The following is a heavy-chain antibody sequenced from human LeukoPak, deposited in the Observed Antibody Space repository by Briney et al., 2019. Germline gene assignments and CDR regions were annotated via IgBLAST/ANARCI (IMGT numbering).Heavy chain of an antibody. CDR2: INSDGSST. CDR3: ARGKYSSGWSHIDY. V-gene: IGHV3-74*01. Sequence: GGSVRLSCAASGFTFSSYWMHWVRQAPGKGLVWVSRINSDGSSTSYADSVKGRFTISRDNAKNTLYLQMNSLRAEDTAVYYCARGKYSSGWSHIDYWGQGTLLTVSS. J-gene: IGHJ4*02. D-gene: IGHD6-19*01. CDR1: GFTFSSYW.